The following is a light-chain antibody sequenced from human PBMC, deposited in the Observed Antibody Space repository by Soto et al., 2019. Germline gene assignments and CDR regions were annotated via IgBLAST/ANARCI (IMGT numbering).Light chain of an antibody. J-gene: IGLJ1*01. CDR3: SSLTTSFTYV. Sequence: SVLTQPASVSGSPGQSVAISCTGTSSDVGAYNYVSWYQQHPGKAPKLLLSEVSNRPSGVSDRFSGSKSGNTASLTISGLQAEDEADYYCSSLTTSFTYVFGTGTKSPS. V-gene: IGLV2-14*01. CDR1: SSDVGAYNY. CDR2: EVS.